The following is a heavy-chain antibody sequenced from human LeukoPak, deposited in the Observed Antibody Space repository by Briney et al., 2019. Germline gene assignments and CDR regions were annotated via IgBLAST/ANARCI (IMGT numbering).Heavy chain of an antibody. J-gene: IGHJ3*02. CDR2: INPSGGST. V-gene: IGHV1-46*01. Sequence: ASVKVSCKASGYTFTSYYMHWVRQAPGQGLEWMGIINPSGGSTSYAQRFQGRVTMTRDTSTSTVYMELSSLRSEDTAVYYCARSTVTTFAFDIWGQGTMVTVSS. CDR3: ARSTVTTFAFDI. D-gene: IGHD4-17*01. CDR1: GYTFTSYY.